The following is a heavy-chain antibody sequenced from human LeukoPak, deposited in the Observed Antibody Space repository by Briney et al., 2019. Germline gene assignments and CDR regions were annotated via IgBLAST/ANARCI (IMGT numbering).Heavy chain of an antibody. V-gene: IGHV4-59*01. CDR3: ARGVYIAAAQYGF. Sequence: SETLSLTCTVSGGSISTYYWNWIRQPPGKGLEWIGYIYYSGATNYNPSLKSRVTISVDTSKNQFSLKLSSVTAADTAVYYCARGVYIAAAQYGFWGQGILVTVSS. D-gene: IGHD6-13*01. J-gene: IGHJ4*02. CDR2: IYYSGAT. CDR1: GGSISTYY.